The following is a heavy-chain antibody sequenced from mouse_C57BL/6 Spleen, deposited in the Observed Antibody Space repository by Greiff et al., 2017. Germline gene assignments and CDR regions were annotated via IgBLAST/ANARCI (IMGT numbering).Heavy chain of an antibody. CDR3: AASVGGYFDV. J-gene: IGHJ1*03. CDR1: GYTFTSYW. CDR2: IDPSDSYT. V-gene: IGHV1-69*01. D-gene: IGHD1-1*01. Sequence: QVQLQQPGAELVMPGASVKLSCKASGYTFTSYWMHWVKQRPGQGLEWIGEIDPSDSYTNYNQKFKGKSTLTVDKSSSTAYMQLSSLTSEDSAVYYCAASVGGYFDVWGTGTTGTVSS.